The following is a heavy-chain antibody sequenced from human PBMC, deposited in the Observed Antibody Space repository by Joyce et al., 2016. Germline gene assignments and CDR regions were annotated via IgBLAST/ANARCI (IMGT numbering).Heavy chain of an antibody. J-gene: IGHJ4*02. V-gene: IGHV5-51*01. CDR3: ARRNFDTVGYYYFDY. Sequence: EVQLVQSGAEVRKPGESLRISCQGSGYSFPVHWIGWVRQMPGKVLEWMASNYPGDSTTRYSPSVQGQVTISADKSINTAYLQWSSLKASDTAMYYCARRNFDTVGYYYFDYWGQGTLVTVSS. D-gene: IGHD3-22*01. CDR1: GYSFPVHW. CDR2: NYPGDSTT.